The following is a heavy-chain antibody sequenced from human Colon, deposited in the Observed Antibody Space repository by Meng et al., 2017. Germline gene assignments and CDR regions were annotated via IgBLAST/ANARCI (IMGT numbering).Heavy chain of an antibody. CDR2: IRRDGST. D-gene: IGHD3-3*01. CDR3: AKGLGGEWFLDN. Sequence: GGSLRLSCAVSGFTLSSNYSMTRVRQASGKGLEWVSGIRRDGSTIYADAVKGRLTLTRVDSKNALYLYMNSLGDDDTAIYNCAKGLGGEWFLDNWGRGTLVTVSS. V-gene: IGHV3-23*01. CDR1: GFTLSSNYS. J-gene: IGHJ4*02.